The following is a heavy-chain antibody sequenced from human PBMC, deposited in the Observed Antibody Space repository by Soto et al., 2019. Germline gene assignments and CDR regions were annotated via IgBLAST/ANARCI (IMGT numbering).Heavy chain of an antibody. D-gene: IGHD6-13*01. CDR3: AKGLAAAGTRGYYYGMDV. Sequence: GGSLRLSCAASGFTFSSCAMSWVRQAPGKGLEWVSAISGSGGSTYYADSVKGRFTISRDNSKNTLYLQMNSLRAEDTAVYYCAKGLAAAGTRGYYYGMDVWGQGTTVTVSS. CDR1: GFTFSSCA. V-gene: IGHV3-23*01. J-gene: IGHJ6*02. CDR2: ISGSGGST.